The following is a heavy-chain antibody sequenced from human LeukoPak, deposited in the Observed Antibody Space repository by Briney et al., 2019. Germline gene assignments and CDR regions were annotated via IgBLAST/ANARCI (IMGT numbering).Heavy chain of an antibody. CDR2: VYTSGST. J-gene: IGHJ5*02. D-gene: IGHD3-10*01. CDR3: ARDQYGSGSYYVGNWFDP. Sequence: SETLSLTCTVSGGSISSGDYYWSWIRQPAGKGLEWIGRVYTSGSTNYNPSLKSRVTMSVDTSKNQFSLKLSSVTAADTAVYYCARDQYGSGSYYVGNWFDPWGQGTLVTVSS. V-gene: IGHV4-61*02. CDR1: GGSISSGDYY.